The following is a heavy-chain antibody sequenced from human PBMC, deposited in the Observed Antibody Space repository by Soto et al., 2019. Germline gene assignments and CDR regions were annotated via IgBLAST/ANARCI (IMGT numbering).Heavy chain of an antibody. CDR3: ARDEGYSYGFWFDP. V-gene: IGHV1-2*02. J-gene: IGHJ5*02. CDR1: GYTFTGYY. Sequence: ASVKVSCKASGYTFTGYYMHWVRQAPGQGLEWMGWINPNSGGTNYAQKFQGRVTMTRDTSISTAYMELSRLRSDDTAVYYCARDEGYSYGFWFDPWCQGTLGTVAS. D-gene: IGHD5-18*01. CDR2: INPNSGGT.